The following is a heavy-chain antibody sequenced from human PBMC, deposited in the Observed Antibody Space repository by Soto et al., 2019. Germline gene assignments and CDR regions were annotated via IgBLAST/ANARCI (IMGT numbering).Heavy chain of an antibody. Sequence: PGGSLRLSCAASGFTFSSYGMHWVRQAPGKGLEWVAVIWYDGSIKSYADSVKGRLTISRDNSRNRLYLQMNTLRAEDTAVYYCAKVSSSWYAGFFDLWGQGTLVTVSS. V-gene: IGHV3-33*06. CDR3: AKVSSSWYAGFFDL. D-gene: IGHD6-13*01. CDR1: GFTFSSYG. CDR2: IWYDGSIK. J-gene: IGHJ4*02.